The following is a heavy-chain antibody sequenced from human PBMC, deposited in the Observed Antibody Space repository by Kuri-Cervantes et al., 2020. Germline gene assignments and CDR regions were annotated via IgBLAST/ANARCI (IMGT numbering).Heavy chain of an antibody. CDR3: VRDSRGRSNWFDP. V-gene: IGHV3-13*01. CDR1: GFTFSSYD. D-gene: IGHD3-16*01. Sequence: GESLKISCAASGFTFSSYDMHWVRQATGKGLEWVSAIGTAGDTYYPGSVKGRFTTSRDNAKNSLYLQMNSLRAEDTALYFCVRDSRGRSNWFDPWGQGTLVTVSS. CDR2: IGTAGDT. J-gene: IGHJ5*02.